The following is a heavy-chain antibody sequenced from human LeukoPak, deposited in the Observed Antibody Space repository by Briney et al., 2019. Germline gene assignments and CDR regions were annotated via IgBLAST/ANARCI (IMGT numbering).Heavy chain of an antibody. Sequence: SETLSLTCTVSGGSISSYYWSWIRQPPGKGLEWIGYIYYSGSTNYNPSLKSRVTISVDTSKNQFSLKLSSVTAADTAVYYCARDCSSTSCYPPGFDPWGQGTLFTVSS. D-gene: IGHD2-2*01. V-gene: IGHV4-59*01. CDR2: IYYSGST. CDR1: GGSISSYY. CDR3: ARDCSSTSCYPPGFDP. J-gene: IGHJ5*02.